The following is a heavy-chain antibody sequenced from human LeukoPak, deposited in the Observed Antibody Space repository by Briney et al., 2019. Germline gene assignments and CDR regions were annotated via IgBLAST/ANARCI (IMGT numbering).Heavy chain of an antibody. J-gene: IGHJ2*01. CDR1: GGSLSNSY. CDR2: IHYSGGT. Sequence: SETLSLTCTVSGGSLSNSYCIWIRQPPGKGLEWIGYIHYSGGTNYNPSFKSRVTISVDTSKNQFSLKMSSVTAADTAVYYCARGEYHDFWSGREYWYFDLWGRGTLVTVSS. D-gene: IGHD3-3*01. V-gene: IGHV4-59*01. CDR3: ARGEYHDFWSGREYWYFDL.